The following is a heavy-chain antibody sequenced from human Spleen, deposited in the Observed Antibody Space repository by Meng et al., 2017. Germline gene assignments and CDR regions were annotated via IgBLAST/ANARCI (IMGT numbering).Heavy chain of an antibody. V-gene: IGHV3-48*03. CDR2: ISSSGSNI. J-gene: IGHJ6*02. D-gene: IGHD3-10*01. CDR1: GFSFSSYE. CDR3: ARGKGGYGSLDV. Sequence: GESLKISCAASGFSFSSYEMNWVRQAPGKGLEWASYISSSGSNIYYADSVKGRFTISRDNAKNSLYLQMNSPRAEDTAVYYCARGKGGYGSLDVWGQGTTITVSS.